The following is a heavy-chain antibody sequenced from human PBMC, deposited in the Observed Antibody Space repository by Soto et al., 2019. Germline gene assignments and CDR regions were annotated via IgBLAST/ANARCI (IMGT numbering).Heavy chain of an antibody. CDR2: ISESGGAI. D-gene: IGHD5-12*01. V-gene: IGHV3-23*01. Sequence: PGGSLRLSCAASGFTFSSYAMSWVRQAPGKGLEWVSAISESGGAIYYSDSVKGRFTISRDNSKNTLYLEMNSLRAEDTAVYYCAKYGYSGYGDFDYWGQGTLVTVYS. CDR1: GFTFSSYA. J-gene: IGHJ4*02. CDR3: AKYGYSGYGDFDY.